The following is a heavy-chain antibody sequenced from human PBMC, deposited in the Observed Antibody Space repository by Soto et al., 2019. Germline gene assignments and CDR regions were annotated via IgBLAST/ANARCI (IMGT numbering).Heavy chain of an antibody. D-gene: IGHD6-13*01. CDR1: GGSFSDYY. J-gene: IGHJ5*02. CDR2: INHSGST. V-gene: IGHV4-34*01. CDR3: ARGRAAAGTEGWFDP. Sequence: SETLSLTCAVYGGSFSDYYWSWIRQPPGKGLEWIGEINHSGSTNYIPSLKSRVTISVDTSKNQFSLKLTSVTAADTAVYFCARGRAAAGTEGWFDPWGQGTPVTVSS.